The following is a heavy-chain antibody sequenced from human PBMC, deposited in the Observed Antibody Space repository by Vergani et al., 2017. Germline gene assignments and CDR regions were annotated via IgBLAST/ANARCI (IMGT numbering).Heavy chain of an antibody. V-gene: IGHV4-59*01. CDR3: ARSIGSSSWYGLDFDY. Sequence: QVQLQESGPGLVKPSETLSLTCTVSGDSISSYYWSWIRQPPGKGLEWIGYIYYSGSTNYNPSLKSRVTISVDTSKNQFSLKLSSVTAADTAVYYCARSIGSSSWYGLDFDYWGQGTLVTVSS. J-gene: IGHJ4*02. CDR1: GDSISSYY. D-gene: IGHD6-13*01. CDR2: IYYSGST.